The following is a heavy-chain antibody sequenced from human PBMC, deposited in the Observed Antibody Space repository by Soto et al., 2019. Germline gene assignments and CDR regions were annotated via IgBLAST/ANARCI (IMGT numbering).Heavy chain of an antibody. V-gene: IGHV3-53*01. J-gene: IGHJ4*02. CDR2: IYSGGST. Sequence: VQLVESGGGLIQPGGSLRLSCAASGFTVSTNYMSWVRQAPGKGLEWVSVIYSGGSTYYADSVKGRFTISRDNSKNTLYLQMNSLRAEDTAVYYCARASIAAAGYYFDYWGQGTLVTVSS. CDR3: ARASIAAAGYYFDY. D-gene: IGHD6-13*01. CDR1: GFTVSTNY.